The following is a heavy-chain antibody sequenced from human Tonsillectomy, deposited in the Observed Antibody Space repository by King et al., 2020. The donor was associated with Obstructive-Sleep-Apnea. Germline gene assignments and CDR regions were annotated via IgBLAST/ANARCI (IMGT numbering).Heavy chain of an antibody. D-gene: IGHD2-15*01. CDR1: GFTFSTYA. CDR2: ISDGGVGT. J-gene: IGHJ5*02. CDR3: ASYCGPPGCYSGFDP. V-gene: IGHV3-23*04. Sequence: VQLVESGGGLVQPGGSLRLSCGASGFTFSTYAMSWVRQPPGKGLEWGADISDGGVGTSYADSLKGRFTISRDNSKNTLYLQMNSLQAEDTARYYCASYCGPPGCYSGFDPWGQGILVTVSS.